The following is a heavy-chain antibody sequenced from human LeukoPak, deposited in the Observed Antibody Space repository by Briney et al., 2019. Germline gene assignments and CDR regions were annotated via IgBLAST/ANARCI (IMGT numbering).Heavy chain of an antibody. CDR2: IYYSGST. D-gene: IGHD6-19*01. J-gene: IGHJ4*02. Sequence: PSETLSLTCTVSGGSISSSSYYWGWIRQPPGKGLEWIGSIYYSGSTYYNPSLKSRVTISVDTSKNQFSLKLSSVTAADTAVYYCARDDSSGWYGWGQGTLVTVSS. V-gene: IGHV4-39*07. CDR1: GGSISSSSYY. CDR3: ARDDSSGWYG.